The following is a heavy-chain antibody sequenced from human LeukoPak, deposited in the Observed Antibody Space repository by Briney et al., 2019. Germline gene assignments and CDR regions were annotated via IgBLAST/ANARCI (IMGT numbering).Heavy chain of an antibody. CDR1: GFTFSSYW. J-gene: IGHJ4*02. CDR2: IKQDGSEK. D-gene: IGHD2-15*01. CDR3: ARLRGGTVVVVVAYYFDY. V-gene: IGHV3-7*01. Sequence: GGSLRLSCAASGFTFSSYWMSWVRQAPGKGLEWVANIKQDGSEKYYVDSVKGRFTISRDNAKNSLYLQMNSLRAEDTAVYYCARLRGGTVVVVVAYYFDYWGQGTLVTVSS.